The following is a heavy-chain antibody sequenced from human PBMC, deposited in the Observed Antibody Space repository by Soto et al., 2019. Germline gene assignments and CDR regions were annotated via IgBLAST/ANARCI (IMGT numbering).Heavy chain of an antibody. CDR2: ISSSSSYI. D-gene: IGHD3-10*01. Sequence: GGSLRLSCAASGFTFSSYSMNWVRQAPGKGLEWVSSISSSSSYIYYADSVKGRFTISRDNAKNSLYLQMNSLRAEDTAVYYCARVMVRGVSFLGGDYWGQGTLLTVSS. J-gene: IGHJ4*02. CDR1: GFTFSSYS. CDR3: ARVMVRGVSFLGGDY. V-gene: IGHV3-21*01.